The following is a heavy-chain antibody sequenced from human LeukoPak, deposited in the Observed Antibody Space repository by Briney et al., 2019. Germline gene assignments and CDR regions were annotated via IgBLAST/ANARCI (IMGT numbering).Heavy chain of an antibody. V-gene: IGHV3-23*01. CDR2: ISGSGGST. CDR3: AKVLRQQWLGSDY. J-gene: IGHJ4*02. D-gene: IGHD6-19*01. Sequence: GGSLRLSCAASGFTFSSYAMSRVRQAPGKGLEWVSAISGSGGSTYYADFVKGRFTISRDNSKNTLYLQMNSLRAEDTAVYYCAKVLRQQWLGSDYWGQGTLVTVSS. CDR1: GFTFSSYA.